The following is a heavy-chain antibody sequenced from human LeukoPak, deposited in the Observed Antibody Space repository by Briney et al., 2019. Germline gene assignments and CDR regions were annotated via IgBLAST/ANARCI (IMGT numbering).Heavy chain of an antibody. D-gene: IGHD5-18*01. J-gene: IGHJ3*02. CDR3: ARDRGYSYGHAFDI. Sequence: VASVKVSCKASGYTFTSYAMHWVRQAPGQRLEWMGWINAGNGNTKYSQKFQGRVTITRDTSASTAYMELSSLRSEDTAVYYCARDRGYSYGHAFDIWGQGTMVTVSS. V-gene: IGHV1-3*01. CDR2: INAGNGNT. CDR1: GYTFTSYA.